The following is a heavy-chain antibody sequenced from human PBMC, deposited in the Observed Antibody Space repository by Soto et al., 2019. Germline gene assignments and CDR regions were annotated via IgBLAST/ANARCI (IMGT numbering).Heavy chain of an antibody. Sequence: QLQLQESGPGLVKPSETLSLTCTVSGGSISSSSYYWGWIRQPPGKGLEWIGSIYYSGSTYYNPSLQSRVTISVDTSKNQFSLQLSSVTAADTAVYYCARHFKQPTVTTYYYYYMDVWGKGTTVTVSS. CDR3: ARHFKQPTVTTYYYYYMDV. D-gene: IGHD4-17*01. CDR1: GGSISSSSYY. J-gene: IGHJ6*03. V-gene: IGHV4-39*01. CDR2: IYYSGST.